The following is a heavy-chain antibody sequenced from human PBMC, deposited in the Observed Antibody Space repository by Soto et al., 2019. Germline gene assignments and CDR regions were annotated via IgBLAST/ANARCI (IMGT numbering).Heavy chain of an antibody. CDR3: AHRHITMRAFDI. J-gene: IGHJ3*02. CDR1: GFSLSTSGVG. D-gene: IGHD3-10*01. Sequence: QITLKESGPTLVKPTQTLTLTCTFSGFSLSTSGVGVGWIRQPPGEALEWLALIYWDDDKRYSPSLKSRLTISKDTSKNQVVLTMTNMDPVDTATYYCAHRHITMRAFDIWGQGTMVTVSS. V-gene: IGHV2-5*02. CDR2: IYWDDDK.